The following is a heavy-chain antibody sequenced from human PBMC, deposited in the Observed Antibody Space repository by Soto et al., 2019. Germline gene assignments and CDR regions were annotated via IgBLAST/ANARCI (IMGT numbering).Heavy chain of an antibody. J-gene: IGHJ6*02. D-gene: IGHD6-13*01. V-gene: IGHV1-69*13. CDR3: ARGGIAAPRAYYYYGMDV. CDR1: GGTFSSYA. CDR2: IIPIFGTA. Sequence: ASVKVSCKASGGTFSSYAISWVRQAPGQGLEWMGGIIPIFGTADYAQKFQGRVTITADESTSTAYMELSSLRSEDTAVYYCARGGIAAPRAYYYYGMDVWGQGTTVTVSS.